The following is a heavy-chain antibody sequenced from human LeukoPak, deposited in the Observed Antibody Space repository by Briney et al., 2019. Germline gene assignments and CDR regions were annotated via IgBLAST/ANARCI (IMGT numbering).Heavy chain of an antibody. J-gene: IGHJ6*02. V-gene: IGHV3-21*01. CDR1: GFTFSSYS. CDR3: ARALYYYGSGSLYGMDV. CDR2: ISSSSSYI. Sequence: GGSLRLSCAASGFTFSSYSVNWVRQAPGKGLEWVSSISSSSSYIYYADSVKGRFTISRDNAKNSLYLQMNSLRAEDTAVYYCARALYYYGSGSLYGMDVWGQGTTVTVSS. D-gene: IGHD3-10*01.